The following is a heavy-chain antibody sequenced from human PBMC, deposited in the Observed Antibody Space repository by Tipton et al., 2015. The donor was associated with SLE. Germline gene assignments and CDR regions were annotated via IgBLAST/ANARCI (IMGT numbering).Heavy chain of an antibody. CDR1: GGTFSSYA. CDR3: AREATAMGPFDY. J-gene: IGHJ4*02. CDR2: IIPIFGTA. Sequence: QLVQSGAEVKKPGSSVKVSCKASGGTFSSYAISWVRQAPGQGLEWMGGIIPIFGTANYAQKFQGRVTITTDESTSTAYMELRSLRSDDTAVYYCAREATAMGPFDYWGQGTLVTVSS. V-gene: IGHV1-69*05. D-gene: IGHD5-18*01.